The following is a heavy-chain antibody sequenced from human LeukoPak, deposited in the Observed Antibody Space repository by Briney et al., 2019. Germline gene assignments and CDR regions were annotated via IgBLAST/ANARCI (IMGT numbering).Heavy chain of an antibody. D-gene: IGHD3-16*01. Sequence: PGRSLRLSCAASGFTFDDYAMHWVRQAPGKGLEWVSGISWNSGTIGYADSVKGRFTISRDNAKNSLYLQMNSLRTEDTALYYCASQPSFGHLLSGFHFDFWGQGTLVTVSS. CDR3: ASQPSFGHLLSGFHFDF. V-gene: IGHV3-9*01. CDR1: GFTFDDYA. J-gene: IGHJ4*02. CDR2: ISWNSGTI.